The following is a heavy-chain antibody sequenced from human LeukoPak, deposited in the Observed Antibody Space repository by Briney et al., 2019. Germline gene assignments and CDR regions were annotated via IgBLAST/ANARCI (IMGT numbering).Heavy chain of an antibody. CDR2: INPNSANT. J-gene: IGHJ5*02. CDR1: GYSFGGYY. CDR3: ARDGAYSLGLIWLDP. Sequence: ASVKISCKTSGYSFGGYYIHWVRQAPGQGLEWMGRINPNSANTKYAQKFQGRVTMIRETSTNTVFMELSSLRSDDTAVYYCARDGAYSLGLIWLDPWGQGTLVSVSS. V-gene: IGHV1-2*06. D-gene: IGHD5-18*01.